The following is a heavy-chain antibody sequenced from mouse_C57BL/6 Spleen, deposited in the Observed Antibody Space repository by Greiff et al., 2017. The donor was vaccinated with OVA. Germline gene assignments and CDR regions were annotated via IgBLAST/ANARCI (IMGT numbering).Heavy chain of an antibody. CDR1: GYTFTSYD. V-gene: IGHV1-85*01. D-gene: IGHD1-1*01. Sequence: LVESGPELVKPGASVKLSCKASGYTFTSYDINWVKQRPGQGLEWIGWIYPRDGSTKYNEKFKGKATLTVDTSSSTAYMELHSLTSEDSAVYFCAREGITTVVANWYFDVWGTGTTVTVSS. J-gene: IGHJ1*03. CDR2: IYPRDGST. CDR3: AREGITTVVANWYFDV.